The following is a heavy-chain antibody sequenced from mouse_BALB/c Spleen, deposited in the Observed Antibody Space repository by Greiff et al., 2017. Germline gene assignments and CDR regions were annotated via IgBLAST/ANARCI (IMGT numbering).Heavy chain of an antibody. CDR1: GFSFTSYD. Sequence: QVQLQQSGPGLVAPSQSLSITCTVSGFSFTSYDISWIRQPPGKGLEWLGVIWTGGGTNYNSAFMSRLSISKDNSKSQVFLKMNSLQTDDTAIYYCVRSPLRRGYYFDDGGQGTTLTVSS. J-gene: IGHJ2*01. D-gene: IGHD2-12*01. V-gene: IGHV2-9-2*01. CDR3: VRSPLRRGYYFDD. CDR2: IWTGGGT.